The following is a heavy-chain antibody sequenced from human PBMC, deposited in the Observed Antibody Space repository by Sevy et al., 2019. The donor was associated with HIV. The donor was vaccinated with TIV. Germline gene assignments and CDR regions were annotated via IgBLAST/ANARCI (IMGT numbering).Heavy chain of an antibody. D-gene: IGHD2-8*01. Sequence: ASVKVSCKASGYIFTDYFLFWVRQAPGQGLEWMGRINPNSGATDYAQKFQGRVTMTRDTSISTVYMELGSLRSDDTAVFYCARGGGEGKMDDAFDIWGQGTMVTVSS. CDR2: INPNSGAT. CDR1: GYIFTDYF. V-gene: IGHV1-2*06. CDR3: ARGGGEGKMDDAFDI. J-gene: IGHJ3*02.